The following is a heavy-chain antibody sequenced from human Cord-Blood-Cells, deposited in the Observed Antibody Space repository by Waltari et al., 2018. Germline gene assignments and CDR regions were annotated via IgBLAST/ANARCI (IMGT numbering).Heavy chain of an antibody. CDR2: IYHSGST. V-gene: IGHV4-38-2*01. D-gene: IGHD1-26*01. Sequence: QVQLQESGPGLVKPSETLSLTCAVSGYSISSGYYWGWIRQPPGKGLEWIGSIYHSGSTYYNQYLKSRVTISVDTSKNQFSLKLSSVTAADTAVYYCARARSYYAFDYWGQGTLVTVSS. CDR3: ARARSYYAFDY. CDR1: GYSISSGYY. J-gene: IGHJ4*02.